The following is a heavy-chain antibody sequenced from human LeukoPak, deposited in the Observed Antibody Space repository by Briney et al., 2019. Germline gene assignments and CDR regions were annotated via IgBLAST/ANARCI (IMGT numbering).Heavy chain of an antibody. D-gene: IGHD3-22*01. CDR3: ARQYYHSSGYYYGKIRYFDY. CDR1: GGSITSSSYS. CDR2: IYYSGST. J-gene: IGHJ4*02. Sequence: PSETLSLTCTVSGGSITSSSYSWGWIRQPPGKGLEWIGSIYYSGSTYYNPSLKSRVTISVDTSKNQFSLKLSSVTAADTAVYYCARQYYHSSGYYYGKIRYFDYWGQGTLVTVSS. V-gene: IGHV4-39*01.